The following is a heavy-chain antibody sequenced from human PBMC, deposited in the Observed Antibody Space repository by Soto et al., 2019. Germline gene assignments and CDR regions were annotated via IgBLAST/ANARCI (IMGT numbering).Heavy chain of an antibody. CDR2: VYDSGST. V-gene: IGHV4-59*01. Sequence: SETLSLTCTVSGGSITSYYWSWVRQPPGKGLEWIGYVYDSGSTNYNPSLKSRVTISVDTSKNQFSLKLSSVTAADTAVYYCAIGGAAAARGWFDPWGQAILVTVS. D-gene: IGHD6-13*01. CDR1: GGSITSYY. CDR3: AIGGAAAARGWFDP. J-gene: IGHJ5*02.